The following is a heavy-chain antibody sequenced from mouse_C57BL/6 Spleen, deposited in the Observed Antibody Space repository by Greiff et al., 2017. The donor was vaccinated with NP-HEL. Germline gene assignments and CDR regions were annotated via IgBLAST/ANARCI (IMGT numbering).Heavy chain of an antibody. J-gene: IGHJ2*01. V-gene: IGHV1-82*01. Sequence: VQGVESGPELVKPGASVKISCKASGYAFSSSWMNWVKQRPGKGLEWIGRIYPGDGDTNYNGKFKGKATLTADKSSSTAYMQLSSLTSEDSAVYFCARGGGYYEILDYWGQGTTLTVSS. D-gene: IGHD2-3*01. CDR1: GYAFSSSW. CDR2: IYPGDGDT. CDR3: ARGGGYYEILDY.